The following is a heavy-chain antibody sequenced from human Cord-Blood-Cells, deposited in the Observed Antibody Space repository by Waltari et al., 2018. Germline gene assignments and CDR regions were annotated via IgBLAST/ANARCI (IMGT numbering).Heavy chain of an antibody. CDR2: INPNSGGT. V-gene: IGHV1-2*02. Sequence: QVQLVQSGAEVKKPGASVKGSRKASGYTFNGYYMHWVRQAPGQGLEWMGWINPNSGGTNYAQKFQGRVTMTRDTSISTAYMELSRLRSDDTAVYYCALDSSSWYAFDIWGQGTMVTVSS. J-gene: IGHJ3*02. CDR1: GYTFNGYY. D-gene: IGHD6-13*01. CDR3: ALDSSSWYAFDI.